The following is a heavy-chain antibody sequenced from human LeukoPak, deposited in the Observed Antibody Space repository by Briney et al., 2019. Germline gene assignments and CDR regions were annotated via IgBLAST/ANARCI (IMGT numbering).Heavy chain of an antibody. J-gene: IGHJ6*03. CDR2: MNPNSGNT. CDR1: GYTFTDYY. V-gene: IGHV1-8*02. CDR3: ARAWYYYYMDV. Sequence: ASVRVSCKASGYTFTDYYIHWVRQATGQGLEWMGWMNPNSGNTGYAQKFQGRVTMTRNTSISTAYMELSSLRSEDTAVYYCARAWYYYYMDVWGKGTTVTISS.